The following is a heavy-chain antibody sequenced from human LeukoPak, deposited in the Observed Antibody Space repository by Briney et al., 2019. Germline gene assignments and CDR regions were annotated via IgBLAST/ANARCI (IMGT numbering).Heavy chain of an antibody. D-gene: IGHD6-13*01. V-gene: IGHV3-33*01. CDR1: GFTFSSYG. J-gene: IGHJ3*02. CDR3: ASLPLYGQQLVYSNGDAFDI. CDR2: IWYDGSNK. Sequence: PGRSLRLSCAASGFTFSSYGMHWVRQAPGKGLEWVAVIWYDGSNKYYADSVKGRFTISRDNSKNTLYLQMNSLRAEDTAVYYCASLPLYGQQLVYSNGDAFDIWGQGTMVTVSS.